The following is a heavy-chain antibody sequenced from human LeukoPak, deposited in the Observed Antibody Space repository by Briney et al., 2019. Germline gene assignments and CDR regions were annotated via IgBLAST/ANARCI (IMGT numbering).Heavy chain of an antibody. D-gene: IGHD3-22*01. Sequence: SETHSLTCTVSGGSISSYYWSWIRQPPGKGLEWLGYIYYSGSTNYNPSLKSRVTISVDTSKNQFSLKLSSVTAADTAVYYCARHAYYYASSGYLPYYFDYWGQGTLVTVSS. V-gene: IGHV4-59*08. J-gene: IGHJ4*02. CDR1: GGSISSYY. CDR2: IYYSGST. CDR3: ARHAYYYASSGYLPYYFDY.